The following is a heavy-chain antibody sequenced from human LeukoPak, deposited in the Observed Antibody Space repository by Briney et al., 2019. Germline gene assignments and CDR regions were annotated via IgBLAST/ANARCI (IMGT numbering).Heavy chain of an antibody. CDR1: GGTFSSYA. Sequence: ASVKVSCKASGGTFSSYAISWVRQAPGRGLEWMGGIIPIFGTANYAQKFQGRVTITADESTSTAYMELSSLRSEDTAVYYCASWGYGSGSYHNYYYYYMDVWGKGTTVTVSS. V-gene: IGHV1-69*13. J-gene: IGHJ6*03. CDR2: IIPIFGTA. CDR3: ASWGYGSGSYHNYYYYYMDV. D-gene: IGHD3-10*01.